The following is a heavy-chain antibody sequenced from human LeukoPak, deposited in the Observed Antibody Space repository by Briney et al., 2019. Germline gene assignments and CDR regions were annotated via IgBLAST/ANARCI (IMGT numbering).Heavy chain of an antibody. V-gene: IGHV3-64*04. CDR2: ISSNGDNT. D-gene: IGHD6-19*01. Sequence: GGSLRLSCSVSGFTFSTYVMHWVRQAPGKGLEYVSAISSNGDNTYYADSVKGRFTISTNTSKNTLYLEMNSLRVEDTAVYYCAGRIAVAGTLQYWGQGTLVTVSS. CDR3: AGRIAVAGTLQY. J-gene: IGHJ4*02. CDR1: GFTFSTYV.